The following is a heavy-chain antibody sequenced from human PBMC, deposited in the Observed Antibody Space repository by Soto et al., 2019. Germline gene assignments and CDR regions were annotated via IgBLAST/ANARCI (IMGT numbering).Heavy chain of an antibody. CDR3: AHEGGGDRILDY. D-gene: IGHD3-16*01. J-gene: IGHJ4*02. CDR1: GFSLSTSGVG. CDR2: IYWDDAK. Sequence: QITLKESGPTLVKPTQTLTLTCTFSGFSLSTSGVGVGWIRQPPGKALEWLALIYWDDAKHYSPSLKSRLTITKATPKTHVVPTMTNMDPVDTATYYCAHEGGGDRILDYWGQGTLVTVSS. V-gene: IGHV2-5*02.